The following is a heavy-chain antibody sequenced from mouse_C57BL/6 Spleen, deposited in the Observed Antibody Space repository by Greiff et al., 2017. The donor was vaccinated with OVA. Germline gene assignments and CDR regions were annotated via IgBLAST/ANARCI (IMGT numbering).Heavy chain of an antibody. D-gene: IGHD2-1*01. CDR1: GFTFSDYG. Sequence: EVMLVESGGGLVKPGGSLKLSCAASGFTFSDYGMHWVRQAPEKGLEWVAYISSGSSTIYYAETVKGRFTFSRDNAKNTLCLQMTSLRSEDTAMYYCARARGNGGYFDYWGQGTTLTVSS. V-gene: IGHV5-17*01. J-gene: IGHJ2*01. CDR3: ARARGNGGYFDY. CDR2: ISSGSSTI.